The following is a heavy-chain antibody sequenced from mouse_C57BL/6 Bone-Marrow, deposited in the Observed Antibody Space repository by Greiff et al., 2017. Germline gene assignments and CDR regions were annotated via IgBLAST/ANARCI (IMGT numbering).Heavy chain of an antibody. J-gene: IGHJ2*01. V-gene: IGHV1-64*01. Sequence: QVQLKQPGAELVKPGASVKLSCKASGYTFTSYWMHWVKQRPGQGLEWIGMIHPNSGSTNYNEKFKSKAQLTVDKSSSTAYMQLSSLTSEDSAVYYCARAMMLDGYYFDYWGQGTTLTVSS. CDR2: IHPNSGST. CDR1: GYTFTSYW. CDR3: ARAMMLDGYYFDY. D-gene: IGHD2-3*01.